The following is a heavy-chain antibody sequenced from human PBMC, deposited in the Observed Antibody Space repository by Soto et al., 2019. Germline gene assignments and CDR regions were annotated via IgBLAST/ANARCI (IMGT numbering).Heavy chain of an antibody. V-gene: IGHV4-34*01. CDR3: ARRYGRNFDY. J-gene: IGHJ4*02. CDR1: GGSFSGYY. CDR2: INHSGST. Sequence: SETLSLTCAVYGGSFSGYYWSWIRQPPGKGLEWIGEINHSGSTNYNPSLKSRVTISVDTSKNQFSLKLSSVTAADTAVYYCARRYGRNFDYWGQGTLVTIS. D-gene: IGHD5-18*01.